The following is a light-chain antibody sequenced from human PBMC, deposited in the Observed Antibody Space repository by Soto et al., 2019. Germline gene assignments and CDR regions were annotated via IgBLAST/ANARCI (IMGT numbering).Light chain of an antibody. CDR2: AAS. CDR3: QQSFDTPYT. CDR1: ETISSNY. V-gene: IGKV1-39*01. J-gene: IGKJ2*01. Sequence: DIQMTQSPSSLSASVGDRVSITCRASETISSNYLNWYQQKPGNAPKLLVYAASILHAGVPSRFTGSGFDTDFTLTISSLQPEDFAMYYCQQSFDTPYTVGQGTKVEI.